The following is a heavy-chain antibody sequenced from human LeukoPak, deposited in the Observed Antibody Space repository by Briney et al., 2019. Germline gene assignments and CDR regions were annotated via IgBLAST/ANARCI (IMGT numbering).Heavy chain of an antibody. J-gene: IGHJ5*02. V-gene: IGHV3-23*01. CDR3: AKERGLSIYNWFDP. CDR2: ISGSGGST. CDR1: GFTFSSYA. Sequence: GGSLRLSCAASGFTFSSYAMSWVRQAPGKGLEWVSAISGSGGSTYYADSVKGRFTISRANSKNSLYLQMNSLRAEDTAVYYCAKERGLSIYNWFDPWGQGTLVTVSS. D-gene: IGHD2-8*01.